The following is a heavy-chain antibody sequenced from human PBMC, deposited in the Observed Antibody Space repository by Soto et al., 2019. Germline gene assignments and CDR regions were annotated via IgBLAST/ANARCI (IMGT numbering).Heavy chain of an antibody. Sequence: QITLKESGPTLVKPTQTLTLTCTFSGFSLTTTGVGVGWIRQPPGKALEWLAVVYWDYDQRYNPSLKNRLTITKETSKNQVVLTMANVDPGDTATYYSVRRPLCYGGSCWFDPWGQGTRVTVSS. CDR2: VYWDYDQ. V-gene: IGHV2-5*02. J-gene: IGHJ5*02. CDR3: VRRPLCYGGSCWFDP. CDR1: GFSLTTTGVG. D-gene: IGHD2-15*01.